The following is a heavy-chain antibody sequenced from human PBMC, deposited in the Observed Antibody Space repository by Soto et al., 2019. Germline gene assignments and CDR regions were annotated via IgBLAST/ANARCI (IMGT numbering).Heavy chain of an antibody. CDR2: ISSSGSTI. CDR3: RRHATWGSNWTYYIDY. Sequence: GGSLRLSCAASGFTFSSYEMNWVRQAPGKGLEGVSYISSSGSTIYYADSVKGRFTISRDNAKNSLYLKMNSLRADDTDVYYCRRHATWGSNWTYYIDYWGQGTMVTVSS. CDR1: GFTFSSYE. D-gene: IGHD6-13*01. J-gene: IGHJ4*02. V-gene: IGHV3-48*03.